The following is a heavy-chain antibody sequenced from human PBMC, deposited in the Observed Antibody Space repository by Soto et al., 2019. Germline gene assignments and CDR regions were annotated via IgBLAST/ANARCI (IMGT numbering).Heavy chain of an antibody. CDR3: AREGYSSCYYYYYAMDV. V-gene: IGHV4-61*08. CDR2: ISYSGST. CDR1: GGSISSGGYY. Sequence: PSETLSLTCTVSGGSISSGGYYWSWIRQPPGKGLEWIGYISYSGSTNYNPSLKSRVTISVDTSKNQFSLKLSSVTAADTAVYYCAREGYSSCYYYYYAMDVWGQGTTVTVSS. D-gene: IGHD3-22*01. J-gene: IGHJ6*02.